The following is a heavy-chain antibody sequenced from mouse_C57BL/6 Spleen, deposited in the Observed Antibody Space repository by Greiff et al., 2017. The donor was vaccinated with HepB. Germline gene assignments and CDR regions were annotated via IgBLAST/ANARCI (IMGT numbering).Heavy chain of an antibody. Sequence: EVQVVESGGGLVKPGGSLKLSCAASGFTFSSYAMSWVRQTPEKRLEWVATISDGGSYTYYPDNVKGGFTISRANAKNNLYLHMSHLKSEDTALYYCASDYDGGAWFAYWGQGTLVTVSA. CDR3: ASDYDGGAWFAY. D-gene: IGHD2-12*01. CDR2: ISDGGSYT. J-gene: IGHJ3*01. V-gene: IGHV5-4*01. CDR1: GFTFSSYA.